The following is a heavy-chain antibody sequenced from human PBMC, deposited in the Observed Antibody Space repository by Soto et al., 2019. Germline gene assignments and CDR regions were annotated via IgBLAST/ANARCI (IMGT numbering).Heavy chain of an antibody. CDR3: AGQYSSSSWFDP. Sequence: GESLKTSCKVSGYSFTSYWIGWVPQMPGKGLEWMGMIYPGDSDTRYSPSFQGQVTISADKSISTAYLQWSSLKASDTAMYYCAGQYSSSSWFDPWGQGTMVTVSS. J-gene: IGHJ5*02. CDR1: GYSFTSYW. D-gene: IGHD6-6*01. CDR2: IYPGDSDT. V-gene: IGHV5-51*01.